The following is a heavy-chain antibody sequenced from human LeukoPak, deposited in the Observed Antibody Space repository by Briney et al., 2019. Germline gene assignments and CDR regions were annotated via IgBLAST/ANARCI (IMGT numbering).Heavy chain of an antibody. CDR1: GGSISSYS. J-gene: IGHJ5*02. D-gene: IGHD3-3*01. V-gene: IGHV4-4*07. CDR3: ARDRRGRPYDFWSGYYTGIGWFDP. Sequence: SETLSLTCTVSGGSISSYSWSWIRQPAGKGLEWIGRIYTSGSTNYNPSLKSRVTMSVDTSKSQFSLKLSSVTAADTAVYYCARDRRGRPYDFWSGYYTGIGWFDPWGQGTLVTVSS. CDR2: IYTSGST.